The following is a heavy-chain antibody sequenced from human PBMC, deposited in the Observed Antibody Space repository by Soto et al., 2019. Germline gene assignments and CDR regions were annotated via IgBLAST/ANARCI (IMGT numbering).Heavy chain of an antibody. CDR3: ARDQHNEAVGTRGSF. CDR1: GFTVSDNY. Sequence: GGSLRLSCAASGFTVSDNYMSWVRQAPGKGLEWVSVIYAGGFTYYADSVKGRFIISRDNSKNTLFLQMNSLRAEDTAVYYCARDQHNEAVGTRGSFWGQGNLVSVS. J-gene: IGHJ4*02. D-gene: IGHD6-19*01. CDR2: IYAGGFT. V-gene: IGHV3-66*01.